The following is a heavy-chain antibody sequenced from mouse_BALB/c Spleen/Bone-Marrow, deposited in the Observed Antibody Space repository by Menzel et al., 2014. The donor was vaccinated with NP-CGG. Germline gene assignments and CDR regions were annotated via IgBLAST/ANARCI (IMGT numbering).Heavy chain of an antibody. CDR3: ARYHYGYDGFAY. V-gene: IGHV1-7*01. CDR2: INPSTGYT. D-gene: IGHD2-2*01. Sequence: VQPQQSGAELAKPGASVKMSCKASGYTFTSYWMHWVKQRPGQGLEWIGYINPSTGYTEYNQKFKDKATLTADKSSSAAYMQLSSLTSEDSAVYYCARYHYGYDGFAYWGQGTLVTVSA. CDR1: GYTFTSYW. J-gene: IGHJ3*01.